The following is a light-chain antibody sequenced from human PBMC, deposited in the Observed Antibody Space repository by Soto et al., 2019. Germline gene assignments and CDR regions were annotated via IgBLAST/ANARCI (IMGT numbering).Light chain of an antibody. Sequence: EIVMTQSPVTLSVSPGEGATLSCRASQSISSSLAWYQPKPGQPPKLLIFGASTRATGIPARFSGSGSGTEFTLTITRVESDDSAIYYGQQYGTWPPNLLTFGGGTKVEI. J-gene: IGKJ4*01. CDR3: QQYGTWPPNLLT. V-gene: IGKV3-15*01. CDR2: GAS. CDR1: QSISSS.